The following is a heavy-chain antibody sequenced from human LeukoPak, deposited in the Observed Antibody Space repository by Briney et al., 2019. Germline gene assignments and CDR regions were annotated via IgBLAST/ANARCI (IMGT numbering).Heavy chain of an antibody. Sequence: PSETLSLTCAVYGGSFSGYYWSWIRQPPGKGLEWVGEINHSGSTNYNPSLKSRVTISVDTSKNQFSLKLSSVTAADTAVYYCARGLTVGYDSSGYYPIYYYYYMDVWGKGTTVTVS. D-gene: IGHD3-22*01. CDR1: GGSFSGYY. J-gene: IGHJ6*03. V-gene: IGHV4-34*01. CDR3: ARGLTVGYDSSGYYPIYYYYYMDV. CDR2: INHSGST.